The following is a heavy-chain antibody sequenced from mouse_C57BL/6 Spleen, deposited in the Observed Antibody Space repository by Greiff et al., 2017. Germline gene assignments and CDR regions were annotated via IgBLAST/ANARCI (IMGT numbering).Heavy chain of an antibody. CDR1: GYAFTNYL. Sequence: QVQLLQSGAELVRPGTSVKVSCKSSGYAFTNYLIAWVQQTPGQGLEWIGVINPGSGGTNYNEKFKGKATLTADKSSRTAYMQLSRLTSEDSAVYFCARYMEYGSSYYFDYWGQGTTLTVSS. D-gene: IGHD1-1*01. V-gene: IGHV1-54*01. J-gene: IGHJ2*01. CDR2: INPGSGGT. CDR3: ARYMEYGSSYYFDY.